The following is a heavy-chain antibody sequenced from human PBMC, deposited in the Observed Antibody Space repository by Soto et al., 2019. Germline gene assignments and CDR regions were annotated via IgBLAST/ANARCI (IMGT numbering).Heavy chain of an antibody. V-gene: IGHV3-21*01. D-gene: IGHD2-2*01. Sequence: EVQLVESGGGLVQPGGSLRLSCAASGFTFSSYSMNWVRQAPGKGLEWVSSISSSSSYIYYADSVKGRFTISRDNAKNSLYLQMNSLRAEDTAVYYCARDCSSTSCYYYYGMDVWGQGTTVTVSS. CDR1: GFTFSSYS. CDR2: ISSSSSYI. CDR3: ARDCSSTSCYYYYGMDV. J-gene: IGHJ6*02.